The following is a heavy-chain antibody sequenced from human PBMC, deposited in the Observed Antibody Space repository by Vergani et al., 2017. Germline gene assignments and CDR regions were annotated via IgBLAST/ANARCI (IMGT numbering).Heavy chain of an antibody. CDR2: ISGSGGNT. J-gene: IGHJ6*02. D-gene: IGHD4-23*01. Sequence: EVQLVESGGGLVQPGGSLRLSCGASGFTFSSYAMTWVRQAPGKGLEWVSAISGSGGNTFYTDPVKGRFTISRDNSKDTLYLQMNSLRVEDTAIYYCAKARDPNCKGGNYYSYYYGLDLWGQGTTVTVSS. CDR1: GFTFSSYA. V-gene: IGHV3-23*04. CDR3: AKARDPNCKGGNYYSYYYGLDL.